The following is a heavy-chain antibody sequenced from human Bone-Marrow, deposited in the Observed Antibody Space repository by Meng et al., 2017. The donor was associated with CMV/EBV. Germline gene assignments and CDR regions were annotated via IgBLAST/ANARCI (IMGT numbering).Heavy chain of an antibody. CDR2: IYYSGST. CDR3: ARVLDFWSGYYFDY. J-gene: IGHJ4*02. CDR1: GGSISSYY. D-gene: IGHD3-3*01. Sequence: GSLRLSCTVSGGSISSYYWSWIRQPPGKGLEWIGYIYYSGSTNYNPSLKSRVTISVDTSKNQFSLKLSSVTAADTAVYYCARVLDFWSGYYFDYWGQGTLVTASS. V-gene: IGHV4-59*01.